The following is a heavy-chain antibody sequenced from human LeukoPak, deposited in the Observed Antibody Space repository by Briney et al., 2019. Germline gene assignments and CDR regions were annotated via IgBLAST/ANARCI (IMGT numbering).Heavy chain of an antibody. V-gene: IGHV4-34*01. J-gene: IGHJ4*02. CDR2: INHSEST. CDR3: ARDAPGRAVAGNDY. Sequence: PSETLSLTCAVYGGSFSGYYWSWIRHPPGKGLELNGEINHSESTNYNPSLKSRVTISVDTSKNQFSLKLSPVTAADTAVYYCARDAPGRAVAGNDYWGQGTLVTVSS. CDR1: GGSFSGYY. D-gene: IGHD6-19*01.